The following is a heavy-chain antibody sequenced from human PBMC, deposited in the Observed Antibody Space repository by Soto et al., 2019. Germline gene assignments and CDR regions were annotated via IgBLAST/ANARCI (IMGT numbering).Heavy chain of an antibody. CDR3: ARAHAPTLPFDY. CDR2: IFHSGNA. D-gene: IGHD2-15*01. CDR1: GGSISNGGYY. Sequence: SETLSLTCTVSGGSISNGGYYWSWIRQPPGKGLEWIGFIFHSGNAKYNPSLKSRVTMSVDTSKNQFSLSLDSVTAADTAVYFCARAHAPTLPFDYWGQGTLVTVSS. V-gene: IGHV4-61*08. J-gene: IGHJ4*02.